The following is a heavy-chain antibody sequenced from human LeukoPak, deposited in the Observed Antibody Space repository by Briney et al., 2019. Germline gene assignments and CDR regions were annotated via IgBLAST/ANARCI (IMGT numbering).Heavy chain of an antibody. J-gene: IGHJ4*02. CDR3: ARDLTNIRGGGNFDN. V-gene: IGHV3-33*01. Sequence: GRSLRLSCAASGLPFSSYVMHWPRHTPAKGREWVADIRFDGGKIYYADSVKGRYTISRDNSKNTLYLQMNSLRAEDTAVYHCARDLTNIRGGGNFDNWGQGTLVTVSS. CDR1: GLPFSSYV. CDR2: IRFDGGKI. D-gene: IGHD2/OR15-2a*01.